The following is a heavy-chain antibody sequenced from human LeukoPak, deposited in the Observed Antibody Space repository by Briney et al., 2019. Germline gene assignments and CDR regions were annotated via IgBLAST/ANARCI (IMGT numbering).Heavy chain of an antibody. J-gene: IGHJ3*01. Sequence: GGSLRLSCAASGFTFSSYWMHWVRQAPGKGLVWVSRINSDGSSTSYADSVKGRFTISRDNAKNTLYLQMNSLRAEDTAVYYCARVQGHPPNGLDVWGQGTMVTV. CDR2: INSDGSST. V-gene: IGHV3-74*01. CDR1: GFTFSSYW. D-gene: IGHD2-8*01. CDR3: ARVQGHPPNGLDV.